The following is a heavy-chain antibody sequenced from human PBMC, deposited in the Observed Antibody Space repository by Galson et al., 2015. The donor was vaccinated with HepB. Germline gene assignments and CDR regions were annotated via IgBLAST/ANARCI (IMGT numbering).Heavy chain of an antibody. CDR1: GFTFSSYG. CDR3: ARDWLVIGFFDY. V-gene: IGHV3-33*08. D-gene: IGHD3-9*01. J-gene: IGHJ4*02. Sequence: SLRLSCAASGFTFSSYGMHWVRQAPGKGLEWVAVIWYDGSNKYCADSVKGRFTISRDNSKNTLYLQMNSLRAEDTAVYYCARDWLVIGFFDYWGQGTLVTVSS. CDR2: IWYDGSNK.